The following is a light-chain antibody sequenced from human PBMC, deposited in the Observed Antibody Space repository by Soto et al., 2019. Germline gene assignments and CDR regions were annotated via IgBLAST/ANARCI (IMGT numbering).Light chain of an antibody. CDR1: QTVERW. V-gene: IGKV1-5*01. CDR2: DVS. Sequence: DIQMTQSPSTLSASVGDRVIITCRASQTVERWMAWYQQKPGKAPKLLISDVSTLERGVPSRFSGSGSATEFTLTISSLQPEDFATYFCQQSYSAQYTFGQGTKLEIK. J-gene: IGKJ2*01. CDR3: QQSYSAQYT.